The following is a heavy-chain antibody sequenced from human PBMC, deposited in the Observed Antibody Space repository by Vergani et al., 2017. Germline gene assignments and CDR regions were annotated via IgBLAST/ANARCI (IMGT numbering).Heavy chain of an antibody. J-gene: IGHJ4*02. CDR3: ASSHYYGSGSYSSPPY. Sequence: EVQLLESGGGLVQPGGSLRLSCAASGFTFSSYAMSWVRQAPGKGLEWVSAISGSGGSTYYAASVKGRFTISRDNAKNSLYLQMNSLRAEDTAVYYCASSHYYGSGSYSSPPYWGQGTLVTVSS. CDR2: ISGSGGST. D-gene: IGHD3-10*01. CDR1: GFTFSSYA. V-gene: IGHV3-23*01.